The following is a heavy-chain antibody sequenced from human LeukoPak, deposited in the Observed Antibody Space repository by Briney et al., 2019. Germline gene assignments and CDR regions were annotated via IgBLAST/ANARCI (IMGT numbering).Heavy chain of an antibody. CDR2: INHSGST. J-gene: IGHJ1*01. V-gene: IGHV4-34*01. CDR3: ARGGVGFCSGGSCLGLHKYVQH. CDR1: GGSFSGYY. D-gene: IGHD2-15*01. Sequence: PSETLSLTCAVYGGSFSGYYWSWIRQPPGKGLEWIGEINHSGSTNYNPSLKSRVTISVDTSKNQFPLKLSSVTAADTAVYYCARGGVGFCSGGSCLGLHKYVQHWVRGGLVAVSS.